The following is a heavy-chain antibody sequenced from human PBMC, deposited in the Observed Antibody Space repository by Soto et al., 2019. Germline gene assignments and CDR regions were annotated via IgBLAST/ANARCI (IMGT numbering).Heavy chain of an antibody. CDR3: AGGDYYHSSGYYFYYYTMDV. Sequence: SSETLSPTCTVSGGSISSSSYYLGWVRQPPRKRVGWIGNVYYGGSTYYNPSLKSRVTISVETSKSQFSLKLSSVTAADTAVYYCAGGDYYHSSGYYFYYYTMDVWGQGTTVTVSS. CDR1: GGSISSSSYY. D-gene: IGHD3-22*01. J-gene: IGHJ6*02. V-gene: IGHV4-39*01. CDR2: VYYGGST.